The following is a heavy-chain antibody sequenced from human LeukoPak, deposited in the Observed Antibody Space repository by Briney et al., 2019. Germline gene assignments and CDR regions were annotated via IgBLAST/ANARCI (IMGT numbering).Heavy chain of an antibody. V-gene: IGHV4-38-2*01. CDR2: IYHSGST. D-gene: IGHD2-15*01. CDR3: AGTLDIVVVVAASYY. J-gene: IGHJ4*02. CDR1: GYSISSGYY. Sequence: KSSETLSLTCAVSGYSISSGYYWGWIRQPPGKGLEWIGSIYHSGSTYYNPSLKSRVTISVDTSKNQFSLKLSSVTAADTAVYYCAGTLDIVVVVAASYYWGQGTLVTVSS.